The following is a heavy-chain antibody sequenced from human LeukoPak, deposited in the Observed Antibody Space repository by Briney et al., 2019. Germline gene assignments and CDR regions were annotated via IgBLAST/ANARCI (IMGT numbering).Heavy chain of an antibody. Sequence: GGSLRLPCAASGFTFSSYSMNWVRQAPGKGLEWVSSISSSSSYIYYADSVKGRFTTSRDNAKNSLYLQMNSLRAEDTAVYYCARRLEYYDSSRRTGYGMDVWGQGTTVTVSS. CDR3: ARRLEYYDSSRRTGYGMDV. D-gene: IGHD3-22*01. J-gene: IGHJ6*02. V-gene: IGHV3-21*01. CDR2: ISSSSSYI. CDR1: GFTFSSYS.